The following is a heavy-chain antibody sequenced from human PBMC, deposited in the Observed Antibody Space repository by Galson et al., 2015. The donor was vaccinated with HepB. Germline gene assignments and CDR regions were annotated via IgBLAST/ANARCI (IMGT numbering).Heavy chain of an antibody. J-gene: IGHJ4*02. CDR2: ISSSSSTI. Sequence: SLRLSCAASGFTFSSYSMNWVRQAPGKGLEWVSYISSSSSTIYYADSVKGRFTISRDNAKNSLYLQMNSLRDEDTAVYYCARVGFDSSGYRDFDYWGQGTLVTVSS. CDR3: ARVGFDSSGYRDFDY. D-gene: IGHD3-22*01. CDR1: GFTFSSYS. V-gene: IGHV3-48*02.